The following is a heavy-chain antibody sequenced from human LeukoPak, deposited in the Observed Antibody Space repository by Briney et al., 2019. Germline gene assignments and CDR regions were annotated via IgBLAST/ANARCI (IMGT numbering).Heavy chain of an antibody. Sequence: SETLSLTCAVYGGSFSGYYWSWIRQPPGKGLEWIGEINHSGSTNYNPSLKSRVTISVDTSKNQFSLKLSSVTAADTAVYYCARGRLYGSVPIGDAWGQGTLVTVSS. D-gene: IGHD3-10*01. V-gene: IGHV4-34*01. J-gene: IGHJ5*02. CDR1: GGSFSGYY. CDR3: ARGRLYGSVPIGDA. CDR2: INHSGST.